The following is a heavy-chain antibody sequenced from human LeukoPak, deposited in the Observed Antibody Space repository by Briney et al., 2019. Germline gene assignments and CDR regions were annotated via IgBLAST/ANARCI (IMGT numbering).Heavy chain of an antibody. J-gene: IGHJ6*03. CDR3: ARGGGWSDYYYYMDV. V-gene: IGHV1-69*05. CDR2: IIPIFGTA. Sequence: SVKVSCKASGGTFSSYAICWVRQAPGQGLEWMGGIIPIFGTANYAQKFQGRVTITTDESTSTAYMELSSLRSEDTAVYYCARGGGWSDYYYYMDVWGKGTTVTVSS. D-gene: IGHD6-19*01. CDR1: GGTFSSYA.